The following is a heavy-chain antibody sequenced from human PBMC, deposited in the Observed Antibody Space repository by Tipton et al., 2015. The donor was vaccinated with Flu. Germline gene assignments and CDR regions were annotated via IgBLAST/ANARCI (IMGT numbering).Heavy chain of an antibody. Sequence: QLVQSGGGLVQPGGSLRLSCAASGFTVSSNYMSWVRQAPGKGLEWVSVIYSGGSTYYADSVKGRFTISRHNSKNTLYLQMNSLRAEDTAVYYCARGYKLANSYYYYYGMDVWGQGTTVTVSS. CDR2: IYSGGST. D-gene: IGHD1-14*01. CDR3: ARGYKLANSYYYYYGMDV. V-gene: IGHV3-53*04. J-gene: IGHJ6*02. CDR1: GFTVSSNY.